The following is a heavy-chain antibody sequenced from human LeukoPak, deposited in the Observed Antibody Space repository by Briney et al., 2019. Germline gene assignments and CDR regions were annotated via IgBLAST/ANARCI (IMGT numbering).Heavy chain of an antibody. J-gene: IGHJ6*02. D-gene: IGHD2-21*02. V-gene: IGHV4-59*01. CDR2: IYYSGST. CDR3: ARERAYLRGGVTYYYYGMDV. CDR1: GGSISSYY. Sequence: SETLSLTCTVSGGSISSYYWSWIRQPPGKGLELIGYIYYSGSTNYNPSLKSRVTISVDTSKNQFSLKLSSVTAADTAVYSCARERAYLRGGVTYYYYGMDVWGQGTTVTVSS.